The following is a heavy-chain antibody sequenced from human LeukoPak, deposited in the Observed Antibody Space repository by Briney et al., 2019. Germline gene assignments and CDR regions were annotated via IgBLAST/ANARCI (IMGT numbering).Heavy chain of an antibody. CDR1: GFSFSNFG. CDR2: ISMRSSSI. V-gene: IGHV3-21*01. Sequence: GGSLRLSVGASGFSFSNFGMNWVPQAPGKGRKGGSSISMRSSSIFYADSVKGRLTVPRDNAKNSLSLQMSSLRAEDTAVYYCARRFDFWRGNYQVKWFDPWGQGTLVTVSS. CDR3: ARRFDFWRGNYQVKWFDP. J-gene: IGHJ5*02. D-gene: IGHD3-3*01.